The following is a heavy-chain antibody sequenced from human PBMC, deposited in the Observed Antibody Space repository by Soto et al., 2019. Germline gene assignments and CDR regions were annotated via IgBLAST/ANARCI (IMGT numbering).Heavy chain of an antibody. CDR3: AKLPTTVASMGIFDY. J-gene: IGHJ4*02. CDR2: ISYDGSNK. CDR1: GFTFSSYG. Sequence: PGGSLRLSCAASGFTFSSYGMHWVRQAPGKGLEWVAVISYDGSNKYYADSVKGRFTISRDNSKNTLYLQMNSLRAEDTAVYYCAKLPTTVASMGIFDYWGQGTLVTV. D-gene: IGHD4-17*01. V-gene: IGHV3-30*18.